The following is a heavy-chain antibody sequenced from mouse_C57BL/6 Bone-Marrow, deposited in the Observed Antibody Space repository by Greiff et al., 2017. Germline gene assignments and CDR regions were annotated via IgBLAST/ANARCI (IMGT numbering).Heavy chain of an antibody. CDR1: GYPFTSYW. CDR2: LNPSSGYT. CDR3: AAGRWYYFDY. V-gene: IGHV1-7*01. J-gene: IGHJ2*01. Sequence: VQLPQSGAELAKPGASVKLSCKASGYPFTSYWMHWVTQRPGQGLEWIGYLNPSSGYTKYNQKFKDKATVTADKSSSTAYMQLSSLTYEDSAVYYCAAGRWYYFDYWGQGTTLTVSS. D-gene: IGHD1-1*02.